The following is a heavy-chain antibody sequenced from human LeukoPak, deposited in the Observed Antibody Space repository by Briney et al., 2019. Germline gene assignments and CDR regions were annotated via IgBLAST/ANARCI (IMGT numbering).Heavy chain of an antibody. CDR2: IIPIFGTT. V-gene: IGHV1-69*01. CDR1: GGTFSGYA. Sequence: GSSVKVSCKASGGTFSGYAISWVRQAPGQGLEWMGGIIPIFGTTNYAQNFQGRVTITADESTSTASMELSSLRSEDTAVYYCARGARITLVRGVKPDHSYYYMGVWGKGTTVTVSS. D-gene: IGHD3-10*01. J-gene: IGHJ6*03. CDR3: ARGARITLVRGVKPDHSYYYMGV.